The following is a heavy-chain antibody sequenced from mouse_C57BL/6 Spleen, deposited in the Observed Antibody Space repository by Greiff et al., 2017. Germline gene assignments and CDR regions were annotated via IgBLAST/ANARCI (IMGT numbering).Heavy chain of an antibody. CDR1: GFTFSSYG. V-gene: IGHV5-6*01. CDR2: ISSGGSYT. J-gene: IGHJ4*01. Sequence: EVKLVESGGDLVKPGGSLKLSCAASGFTFSSYGMSWVRQTPDKRLAWVATISSGGSYTYYPDSVKGRFTISRDNAKNTLYLQMSSLKSEDTAMYYCARLSSLRLYAMDYWGQGTSVTVSS. D-gene: IGHD3-2*02. CDR3: ARLSSLRLYAMDY.